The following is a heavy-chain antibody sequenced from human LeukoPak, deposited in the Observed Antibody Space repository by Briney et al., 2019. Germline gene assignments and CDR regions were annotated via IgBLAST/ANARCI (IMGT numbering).Heavy chain of an antibody. D-gene: IGHD6-13*01. CDR3: ARDARAKYSSSWVFFDY. Sequence: GGSLRLSCAASGFTFSSYSMNWVRQAPGKGLEWVSSISSSSSYIYYADSVKGRFTISRDNAKNSLYLQMNSLRAEDTAVYYCARDARAKYSSSWVFFDYWGQGTLVTVSS. CDR1: GFTFSSYS. V-gene: IGHV3-21*01. J-gene: IGHJ4*02. CDR2: ISSSSSYI.